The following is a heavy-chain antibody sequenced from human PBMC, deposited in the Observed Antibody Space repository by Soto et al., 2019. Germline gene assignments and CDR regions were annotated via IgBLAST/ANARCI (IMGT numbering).Heavy chain of an antibody. J-gene: IGHJ6*02. CDR1: GFTFSSYA. D-gene: IGHD6-13*01. CDR3: AKGSSSWYGADGKNYYGMDV. V-gene: IGHV3-23*01. Sequence: EVQLLESGGGLVQPGGSLRLSCAASGFTFSSYAMSWVRQAPGKGLEWVSAISGSGGSTYYADSVKGRFTISRDNSKNTLYLQMNSLRAEDTAVYYCAKGSSSWYGADGKNYYGMDVWGQGTTVTVSS. CDR2: ISGSGGST.